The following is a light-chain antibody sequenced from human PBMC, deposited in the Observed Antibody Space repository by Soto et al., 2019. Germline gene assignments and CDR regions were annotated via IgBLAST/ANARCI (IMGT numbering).Light chain of an antibody. Sequence: EIVKTQSPATLSVTLGERVTLSCRASQSASSYLARYQQKPGQAHRLRISNAFTWATDMPDRFSGSGSGTDFPRAISSLQSTHRAVYYCLQYSTWPPLYTFGQGTKLEI. V-gene: IGKV3-15*01. CDR3: LQYSTWPPLYT. J-gene: IGKJ2*01. CDR2: NAF. CDR1: QSASSY.